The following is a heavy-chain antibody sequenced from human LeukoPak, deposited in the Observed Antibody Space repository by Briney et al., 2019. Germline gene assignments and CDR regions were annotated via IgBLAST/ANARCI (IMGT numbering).Heavy chain of an antibody. J-gene: IGHJ4*02. CDR3: ARGPRDPTEFCSRGTRAPTYEV. V-gene: IGHV3-48*03. CDR2: ISSSGRKI. D-gene: IGHD2-15*01. CDR1: GFTFSDYE. Sequence: GGSLRLSCAVSGFTFSDYEMNWVRQAPGKGLEWLSYISSSGRKIYYADSVKGRFTISRDNAKNSLYLQMNSLRADDTAVYYCARGPRDPTEFCSRGTRAPTYEVWGQGALVTVSS.